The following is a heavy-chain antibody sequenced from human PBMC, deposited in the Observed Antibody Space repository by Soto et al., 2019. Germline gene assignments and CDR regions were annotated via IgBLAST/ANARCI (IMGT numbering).Heavy chain of an antibody. CDR2: IKSDGSGA. CDR1: GFTFSSYW. J-gene: IGHJ4*02. D-gene: IGHD3-22*01. V-gene: IGHV3-74*01. Sequence: EVQLVESGGDLVQPGGSLRLSCAASGFTFSSYWMHWVRQAPGKGLVWVSRIKSDGSGAIYADSVKGRFTVSRANAKSTLYLLMNSLSPGDTAVYYCARGDGDYHVGNGSLGRHWGQGTRVTVSS. CDR3: ARGDGDYHVGNGSLGRH.